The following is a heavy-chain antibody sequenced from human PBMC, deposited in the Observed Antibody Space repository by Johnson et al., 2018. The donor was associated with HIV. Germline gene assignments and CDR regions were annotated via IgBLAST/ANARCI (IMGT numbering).Heavy chain of an antibody. D-gene: IGHD1-1*01. CDR3: ARDAKSSTWSPDGTDAFDV. J-gene: IGHJ3*01. CDR2: ISTNGFLT. CDR1: GFTFSNYA. Sequence: VQLVESWGGLVQPGVSVRLSCAASGFTFSNYAMHWVRQAPGKGLEYVSAISTNGFLTYYANSVKGRFTISRDNSKNTLFLQMGSLRPEDMAVYYCARDAKSSTWSPDGTDAFDVWGQGTMVTVSS. V-gene: IGHV3-64*01.